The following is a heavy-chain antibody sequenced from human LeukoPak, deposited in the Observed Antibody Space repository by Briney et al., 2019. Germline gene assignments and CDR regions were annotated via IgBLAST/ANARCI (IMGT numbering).Heavy chain of an antibody. Sequence: PSETLSLTCTVSDGSISNYYWNWIRQSPGKGLEWIGYIYNSGSPTYNPSLKSRAFISADPSKGQFSLKLSSVTAADTAVYYCARAEPFYHASGSYYRLGWFDPWGQGTLVTVSS. J-gene: IGHJ5*02. CDR2: IYNSGSP. CDR1: DGSISNYY. CDR3: ARAEPFYHASGSYYRLGWFDP. D-gene: IGHD3-10*01. V-gene: IGHV4-59*01.